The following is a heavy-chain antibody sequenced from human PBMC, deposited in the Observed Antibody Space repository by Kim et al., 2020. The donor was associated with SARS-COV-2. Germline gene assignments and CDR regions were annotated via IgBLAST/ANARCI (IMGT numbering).Heavy chain of an antibody. J-gene: IGHJ4*02. Sequence: DSVKGRSTTSKDNSKATHYLQMNTLRAEDTAVYYCAKAGGSSGDGNYYFDFWGQGTLVTVSS. CDR3: AKAGGSSGDGNYYFDF. D-gene: IGHD5-12*01. V-gene: IGHV3-23*01.